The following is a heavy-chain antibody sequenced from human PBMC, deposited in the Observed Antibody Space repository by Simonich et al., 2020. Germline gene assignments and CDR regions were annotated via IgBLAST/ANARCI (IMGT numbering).Heavy chain of an antibody. V-gene: IGHV4-39*01. Sequence: QLQLQESGPGLVKPSETLSLTCTVSGGSISSSSYYWGWIRQPQGKGLEWIGSIYNSGSTYYHPSLKSRVTISVDTSKNQFSRKLSSVTAADTAVYYCARQRVLMVYAIDYWGQGTLVTVSS. CDR1: GGSISSSSYY. CDR2: IYNSGST. D-gene: IGHD2-8*01. J-gene: IGHJ4*02. CDR3: ARQRVLMVYAIDY.